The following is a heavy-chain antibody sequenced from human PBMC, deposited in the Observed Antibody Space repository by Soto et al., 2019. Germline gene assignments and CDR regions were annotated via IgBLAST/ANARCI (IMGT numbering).Heavy chain of an antibody. V-gene: IGHV1-69*13. D-gene: IGHD6-19*01. Sequence: ASVKVSCKASGGTFSSYAISWVRQAPGQGLEWMGGIIPIFGTANYAQKFQGRVTITADESTSTAYMELSSLRSEDTAVYYCAGQAVDSSGWYDYWGQGTLVTSPQ. J-gene: IGHJ4*02. CDR1: GGTFSSYA. CDR2: IIPIFGTA. CDR3: AGQAVDSSGWYDY.